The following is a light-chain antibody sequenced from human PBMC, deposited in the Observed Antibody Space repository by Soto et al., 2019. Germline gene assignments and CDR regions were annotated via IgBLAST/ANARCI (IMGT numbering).Light chain of an antibody. CDR1: QSVSNNY. V-gene: IGKV3-20*01. J-gene: IGKJ1*01. CDR2: GAS. CDR3: QQYNNWRRT. Sequence: EVGMSQSPGSVSISPGERGTLSWKASQSVSNNYLAWYQQKPGQAPRLLIYGASSRATGIPDRFSGSGSGTDFTLTISRLEPEDFAVYYCQQYNNWRRTFGQGTKVDI.